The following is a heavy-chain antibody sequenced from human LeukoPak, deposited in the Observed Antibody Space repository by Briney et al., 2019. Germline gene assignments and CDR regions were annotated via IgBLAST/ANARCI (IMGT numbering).Heavy chain of an antibody. CDR3: ARAAAAAGGQYFDN. J-gene: IGHJ4*02. V-gene: IGHV4-4*07. D-gene: IGHD6-13*01. Sequence: SEILSLTCTVSGGSISTYYWSWIRQPAGKGLEWIGRIYTNENTNYNPSLRSRVTMSVDTSKNQSSLKLNSVTAADTAVYYCARAAAAAGGQYFDNWGQGTLVAVSS. CDR2: IYTNENT. CDR1: GGSISTYY.